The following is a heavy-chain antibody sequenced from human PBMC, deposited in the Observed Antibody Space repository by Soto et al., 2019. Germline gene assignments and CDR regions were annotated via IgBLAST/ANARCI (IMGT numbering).Heavy chain of an antibody. D-gene: IGHD3-16*01. Sequence: QVQLVQSGAEVKKPGASVKVSCKASGYTFTNFGISWVRQAPGQGLEWMGWISAYNGNTTYAQNSQGRVTMTTDPSPSTAYMELRSRRSDDTAVYYCARGGTPTDYWGPGAVVSVSS. V-gene: IGHV1-18*01. J-gene: IGHJ4*02. CDR3: ARGGTPTDY. CDR1: GYTFTNFG. CDR2: ISAYNGNT.